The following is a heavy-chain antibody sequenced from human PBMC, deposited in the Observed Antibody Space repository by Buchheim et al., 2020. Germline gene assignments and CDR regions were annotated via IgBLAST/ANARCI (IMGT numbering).Heavy chain of an antibody. CDR3: AKSSSGDYVNWFAP. J-gene: IGHJ5*02. Sequence: EVQLLESGGGLVQPGGSLRLSCAASGFTFRSYAMTWVRQAPGKGLEWVSSIGGVGASTFSADSVEGRFTISRDNSPNTRYLQMNSLRAEDTAVYYCAKSSSGDYVNWFAPWGQG. D-gene: IGHD4-17*01. CDR1: GFTFRSYA. V-gene: IGHV3-23*01. CDR2: IGGVGAST.